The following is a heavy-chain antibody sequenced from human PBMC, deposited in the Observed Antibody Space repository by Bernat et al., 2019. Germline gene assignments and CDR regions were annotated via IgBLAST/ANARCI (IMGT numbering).Heavy chain of an antibody. V-gene: IGHV4-59*08. CDR2: IYYSGST. J-gene: IGHJ4*02. CDR3: ARRGRDGYNSLFDY. CDR1: GGSISSYY. D-gene: IGHD5-24*01. Sequence: QVQLQESGPGLVKPSETLSLTCTVSGGSISSYYWSWIRQPPGKGLEWIGYIYYSGSTNYNPSLKSRVTISVATSKNQFSLKLSSVTAADTAVYYCARRGRDGYNSLFDYWGQGTLVTVSS.